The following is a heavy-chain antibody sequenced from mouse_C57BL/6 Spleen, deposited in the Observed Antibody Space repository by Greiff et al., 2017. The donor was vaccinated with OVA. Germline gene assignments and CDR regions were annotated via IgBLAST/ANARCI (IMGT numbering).Heavy chain of an antibody. V-gene: IGHV5-16*01. CDR2: INYDGSST. Sequence: EVQVVESEGGLVQPGSSMKLSCTASGFTFSDYYMAWVRQVPEKGPEWVANINYDGSSTYYLDSLKSRFIISRDNAKNILYLQMSSLKSEDTATYYCARGKPYFDYWGQGTTLTVSS. CDR3: ARGKPYFDY. CDR1: GFTFSDYY. J-gene: IGHJ2*01.